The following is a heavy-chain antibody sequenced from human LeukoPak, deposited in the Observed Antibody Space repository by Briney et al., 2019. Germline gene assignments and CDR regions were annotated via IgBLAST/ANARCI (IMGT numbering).Heavy chain of an antibody. CDR1: AFTFSTYT. CDR3: ARGRVRGCTGGSCNDAFDI. J-gene: IGHJ3*02. D-gene: IGHD2-15*01. Sequence: GGSLRLSCTASAFTFSTYTMNWVREAPGKGLECVSYISSESSTISYADSVKGGFTISGDNAKNSRYLQMNSLRAEDTAIYYCARGRVRGCTGGSCNDAFDIWGQGTMVTVSS. CDR2: ISSESSTI. V-gene: IGHV3-48*04.